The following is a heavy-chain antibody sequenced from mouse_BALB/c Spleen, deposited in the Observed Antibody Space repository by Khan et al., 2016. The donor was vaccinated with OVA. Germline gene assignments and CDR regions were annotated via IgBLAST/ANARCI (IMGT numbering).Heavy chain of an antibody. V-gene: IGHV9-3-1*01. CDR1: GYTFTNYG. Sequence: QIQLAQSGPELKKPGETVKISCKASGYTFTNYGMNWVQQSPGKALKWMGWINTYTGEPTSADDFKGRFAFSLETSASTAYLQINNLKNEDTATYVCARPPYFSYTLDYWGQGTSVTVSS. D-gene: IGHD2-10*01. J-gene: IGHJ4*01. CDR2: INTYTGEP. CDR3: ARPPYFSYTLDY.